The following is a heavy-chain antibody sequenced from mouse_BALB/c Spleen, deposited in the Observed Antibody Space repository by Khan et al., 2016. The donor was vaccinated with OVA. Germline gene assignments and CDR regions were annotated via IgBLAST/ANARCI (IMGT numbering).Heavy chain of an antibody. CDR3: TSRFAWFAY. J-gene: IGHJ3*01. CDR2: IDPANGNT. CDR1: GFNIKDTY. V-gene: IGHV14-3*02. Sequence: VQLKQSGADLVKPGASVKLSCTVSGFNIKDTYIHWVKQRPEQGLEWIGKIDPANGNTKYDPKFKGKATITADTSSNTAYLHISSLTSEEPAVYYCTSRFAWFAYWGQGTLVTVSA.